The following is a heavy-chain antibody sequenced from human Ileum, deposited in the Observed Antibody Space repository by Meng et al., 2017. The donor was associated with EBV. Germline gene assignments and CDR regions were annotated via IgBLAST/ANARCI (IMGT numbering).Heavy chain of an antibody. Sequence: QGELVQSGSRLKKPGASVKVACKASGYTFTRNAINGGRQAPGQGLEWMGWISTNTGKPTYAQGFAGRFVFSLDTSVSTAYLQISGLKAEDTAIYYCARDSGYTRSWSGDYWGQGTLVTVSS. D-gene: IGHD6-13*01. CDR1: GYTFTRNA. CDR2: ISTNTGKP. V-gene: IGHV7-4-1*02. J-gene: IGHJ4*02. CDR3: ARDSGYTRSWSGDY.